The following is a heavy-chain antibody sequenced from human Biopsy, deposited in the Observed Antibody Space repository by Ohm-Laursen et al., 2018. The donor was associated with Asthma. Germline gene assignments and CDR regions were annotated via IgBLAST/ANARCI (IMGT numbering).Heavy chain of an antibody. CDR2: ISSGGGTI. V-gene: IGHV3-23*01. CDR3: AKVGHGYGDYVGYLDP. D-gene: IGHD4-17*01. CDR1: GFTVSRDH. J-gene: IGHJ5*02. Sequence: SLRLSCTASGFTVSRDHMFWVRQAPGKGLEWVSAISSGGGTIDYADSVKGRFTISRNISTNTVYLQMDSLSADDTAVYYCAKVGHGYGDYVGYLDPWGQGTLVTVSS.